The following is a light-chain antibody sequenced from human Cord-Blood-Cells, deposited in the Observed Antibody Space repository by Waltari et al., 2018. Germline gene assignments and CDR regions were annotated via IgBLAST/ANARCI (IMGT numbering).Light chain of an antibody. J-gene: IGKJ4*01. Sequence: EIVLTQSPATLSLSPGERATLSCRASPSVSSYLAWYQQKPGQAPRLLIYDASNRATGIPARFSGSGSGTDFTLTISSLGPEDFAVYYCQQRSNWPLTFGGGTKVESK. CDR1: PSVSSY. CDR2: DAS. V-gene: IGKV3-11*01. CDR3: QQRSNWPLT.